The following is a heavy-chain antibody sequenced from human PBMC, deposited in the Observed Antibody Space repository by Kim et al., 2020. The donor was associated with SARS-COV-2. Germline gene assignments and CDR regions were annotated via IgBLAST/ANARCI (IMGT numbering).Heavy chain of an antibody. V-gene: IGHV4-31*03. CDR2: IYYSGST. CDR1: GGSISSSGYY. Sequence: SETLSLTCTVSGGSISSSGYYWSWIRQHPGKGLEWIGYIYYSGSTYYNPSLKSRVTISVDTSKNQFSLKLSSVTAADTAVYYCARFLSNNPGNYWFDPWGARTLVTLSS. J-gene: IGHJ5*02. CDR3: ARFLSNNPGNYWFDP. D-gene: IGHD1-1*01.